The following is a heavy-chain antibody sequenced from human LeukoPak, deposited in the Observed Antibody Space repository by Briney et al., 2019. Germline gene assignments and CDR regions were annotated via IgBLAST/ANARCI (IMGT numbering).Heavy chain of an antibody. CDR2: IRSDGINK. CDR3: AKDPNAGYCSGGSCYWSILDYYYYYGMDV. CDR1: GFLFSNYG. D-gene: IGHD2-15*01. V-gene: IGHV3-30*02. J-gene: IGHJ6*02. Sequence: GGSLRLSCVASGFLFSNYGMNWVRQAPGKGLEWVAFIRSDGINKYYADSVKGRFTISRDNSKNTLYLQMNSLRAEDTAVYYCAKDPNAGYCSGGSCYWSILDYYYYYGMDVWGQGTTVTVSS.